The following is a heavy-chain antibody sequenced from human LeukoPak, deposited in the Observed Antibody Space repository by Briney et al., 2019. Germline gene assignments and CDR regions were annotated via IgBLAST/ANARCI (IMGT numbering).Heavy chain of an antibody. J-gene: IGHJ6*03. CDR3: ASKVYGSGSSPYYYYYYMDV. CDR1: GFTFSRYA. V-gene: IGHV3-23*01. D-gene: IGHD3-10*01. CDR2: ISGSGGST. Sequence: PGGSLRLSCAASGFTFSRYAMSWVRQAPGKGLEWVSAISGSGGSTYYADSVKGRFTISRDNSKNTLYLQMNSLRAEDTAVYYCASKVYGSGSSPYYYYYYMDVWGKGATVTVSS.